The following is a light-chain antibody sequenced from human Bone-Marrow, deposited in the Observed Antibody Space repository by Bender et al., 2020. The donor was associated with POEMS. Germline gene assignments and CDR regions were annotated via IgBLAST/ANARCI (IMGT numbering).Light chain of an antibody. CDR2: EVS. CDR1: SSDVGGYNS. CDR3: SSYAGRNDYYV. V-gene: IGLV2-8*01. J-gene: IGLJ1*01. Sequence: QSALTQPPSASGSPGQSVTISCTGTSSDVGGYNSVSWYQQHPGKAPKLIIYEVSRRPSGIPDRFSGSKSGNTASLTVSGLQAEDEAEYYCSSYAGRNDYYVFGTGTKVTVL.